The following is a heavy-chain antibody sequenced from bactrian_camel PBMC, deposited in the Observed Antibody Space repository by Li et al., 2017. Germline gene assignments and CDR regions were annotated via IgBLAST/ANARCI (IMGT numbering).Heavy chain of an antibody. CDR3: VTRRSLYCDSSACYGADFGT. D-gene: IGHD5*01. J-gene: IGHJ6*01. CDR2: IRADGSDT. CDR1: GFPNNRPH. V-gene: IGHV3S6*01. Sequence: HVQLVESGGGSVEAGGSLRLSCAASGFPNNRPHMAWFRQAPGKGLEWVASIRADGSDTYYADSVKGRFTISRDNNKNTVSLQMNSLKSEDMALYYCVTRRSLYCDSSACYGADFGTWGQGTQVTVS.